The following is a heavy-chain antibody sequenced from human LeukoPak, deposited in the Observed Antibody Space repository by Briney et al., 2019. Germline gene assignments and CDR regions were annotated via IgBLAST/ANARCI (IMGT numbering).Heavy chain of an antibody. J-gene: IGHJ4*02. V-gene: IGHV3-23*01. CDR1: GFTFSSYA. CDR3: ARASNYDILTENRYYFDY. CDR2: ISGSGGST. D-gene: IGHD3-9*01. Sequence: GGSLRLSCAASGFTFSSYAMSWVRQAPGKGLEWVSAISGSGGSTYYADSVKGRFTISRDNAKNSLYLQMNSLRAEDTAVYYCARASNYDILTENRYYFDYWGQGTLVTVSS.